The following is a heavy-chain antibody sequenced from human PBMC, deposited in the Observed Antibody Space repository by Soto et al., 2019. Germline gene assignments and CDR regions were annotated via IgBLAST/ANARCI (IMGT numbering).Heavy chain of an antibody. J-gene: IGHJ6*02. CDR3: AINFYFYYSSGYPGALYYYYGMDV. V-gene: IGHV5-51*01. Sequence: PGESLKISCKGSGYSFTSYWIGWVRQMPGKGLEWMGIIYPGDSDTRYSPSFQGQVTISADKSISTAYLQWSSLKASDTAMYYCAINFYFYYSSGYPGALYYYYGMDVWGQGTTVTVSS. D-gene: IGHD3-22*01. CDR1: GYSFTSYW. CDR2: IYPGDSDT.